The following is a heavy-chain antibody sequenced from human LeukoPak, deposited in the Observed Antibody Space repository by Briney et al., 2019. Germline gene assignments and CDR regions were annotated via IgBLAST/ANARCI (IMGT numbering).Heavy chain of an antibody. CDR2: XNPTSGGT. D-gene: IGHD3-22*01. V-gene: IGHV1-2*02. Sequence: MXWXXXXXGXGLEWMGWXNPTSGGTNYAQKFQGRVTMTRDTSISTAYMELSRLRSDDTAVYYCARGAPWYYDSSGYFDYWGQGTLVTVSS. J-gene: IGHJ4*02. CDR3: ARGAPWYYDSSGYFDY.